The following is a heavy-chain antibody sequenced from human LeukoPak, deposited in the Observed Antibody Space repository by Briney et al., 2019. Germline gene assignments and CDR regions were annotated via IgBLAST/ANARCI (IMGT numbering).Heavy chain of an antibody. CDR1: GYTFTNYG. Sequence: ASVKVSCKASGYTFTNYGISWVRQAPGQGLEWMGWINPNSGGTNYAHKFQGRVTVTRDTSISTAYMELSRLRSDDTAVYYCARSGSYAYNWFDPWGQGTLVTVSS. CDR3: ARSGSYAYNWFDP. D-gene: IGHD1-26*01. J-gene: IGHJ5*02. CDR2: INPNSGGT. V-gene: IGHV1-2*02.